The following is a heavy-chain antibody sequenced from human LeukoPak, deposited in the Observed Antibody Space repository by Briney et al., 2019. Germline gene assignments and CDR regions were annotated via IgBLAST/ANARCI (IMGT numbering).Heavy chain of an antibody. CDR1: GFTFDYYA. Sequence: GRSLRLSCAASGFTFDYYAMHWLRPAPGVGLMWFSDLSWNSGSIGYAGSVKGRFTIARDNAKNSLYLKMNSLRAEDTALYDCAKGHLWVVAATNPDYWGQGTLVTVSS. CDR2: LSWNSGSI. J-gene: IGHJ4*02. V-gene: IGHV3-9*01. D-gene: IGHD2-15*01. CDR3: AKGHLWVVAATNPDY.